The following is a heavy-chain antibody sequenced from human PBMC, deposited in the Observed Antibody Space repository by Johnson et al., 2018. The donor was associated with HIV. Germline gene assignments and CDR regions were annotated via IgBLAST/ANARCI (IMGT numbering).Heavy chain of an antibody. D-gene: IGHD3-22*01. CDR3: ARDLFYYDSTGDAFDI. CDR2: INQDGTEK. J-gene: IGHJ3*02. V-gene: IGHV3-7*01. Sequence: VQLVESGGGFVQPGGSLRLSCAASGFTFSSYWMTWVRQAPGKGLEWVANINQDGTEKYYVDSVRGRLTISRDNAKNSLYLQMNSLRAEDTAVYYCARDLFYYDSTGDAFDIWGQGTMVTVSS. CDR1: GFTFSSYW.